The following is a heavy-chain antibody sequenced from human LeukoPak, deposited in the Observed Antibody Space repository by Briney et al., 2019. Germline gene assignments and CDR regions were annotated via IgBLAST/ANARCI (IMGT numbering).Heavy chain of an antibody. D-gene: IGHD5-12*01. V-gene: IGHV3-43*01. CDR1: GFSFDDYS. CDR3: ARDRGGNSAGFDS. J-gene: IGHJ4*02. Sequence: GGSLRLSCAASGFSFDDYSMHWVRQPPGKGLEWVSLVSWDGGRVYYADSVRGRFTISRDNRKDSLFLQMKSLKSDDSGLYFCARDRGGNSAGFDSWGQGTLVTVSS. CDR2: VSWDGGRV.